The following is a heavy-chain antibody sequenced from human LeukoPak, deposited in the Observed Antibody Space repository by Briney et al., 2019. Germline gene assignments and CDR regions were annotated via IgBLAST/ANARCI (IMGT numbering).Heavy chain of an antibody. CDR2: INPNSGGT. Sequence: ASVKVSCKASGYTFTGYCMHWVRQAPGQGLEWMGWINPNSGGTNYAQKFQGRVTMTRDTSISTAYMELSRLRSDDTAVYYCARSRQLVRGELLNLGYWGQGTLVTVSS. V-gene: IGHV1-2*02. CDR3: ARSRQLVRGELLNLGY. CDR1: GYTFTGYC. D-gene: IGHD6-6*01. J-gene: IGHJ4*02.